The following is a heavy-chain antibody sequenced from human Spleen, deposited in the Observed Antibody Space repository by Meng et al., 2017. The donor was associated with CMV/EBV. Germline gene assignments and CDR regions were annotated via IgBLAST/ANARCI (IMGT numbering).Heavy chain of an antibody. J-gene: IGHJ5*02. CDR3: ARDLQYQMLYGWFDP. Sequence: SAYTFTGYYIHWVRQAPGQGLEWMGWINPNSGGTKYAQNFQGRVTMTRDTSISTAYMELNRLRSDDTALYYCARDLQYQMLYGWFDPWGQGTLVTVSS. D-gene: IGHD2-2*02. CDR2: INPNSGGT. CDR1: AYTFTGYY. V-gene: IGHV1-2*02.